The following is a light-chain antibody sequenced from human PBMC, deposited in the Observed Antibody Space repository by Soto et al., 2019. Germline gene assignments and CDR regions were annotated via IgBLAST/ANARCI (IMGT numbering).Light chain of an antibody. CDR3: QEGSTLLT. Sequence: AIRMTQSPSSFSASTGDRVTITCRASQGISSYLAWYQQKPGKAPKPLIYAASTLQSGVPSRFSGSGSGTDFTLTISSLQPEDFATYYCQEGSTLLTFGGGTKVDIK. J-gene: IGKJ4*01. V-gene: IGKV1-8*01. CDR1: QGISSY. CDR2: AAS.